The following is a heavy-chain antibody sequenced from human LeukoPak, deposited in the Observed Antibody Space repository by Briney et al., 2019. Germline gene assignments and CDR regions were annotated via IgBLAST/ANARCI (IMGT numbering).Heavy chain of an antibody. CDR2: INPSGGST. Sequence: ASVKVSCKASGYTFTSYYMHWVRQAPGQGLEWMGIINPSGGSTSYAQKFQGRVTMTRDTSTSTVYMELSSLRSEDTAVYYCARKWFGETGVGYFDYWGQGTLVTVSS. CDR3: ARKWFGETGVGYFDY. J-gene: IGHJ4*02. V-gene: IGHV1-46*01. CDR1: GYTFTSYY. D-gene: IGHD3-10*01.